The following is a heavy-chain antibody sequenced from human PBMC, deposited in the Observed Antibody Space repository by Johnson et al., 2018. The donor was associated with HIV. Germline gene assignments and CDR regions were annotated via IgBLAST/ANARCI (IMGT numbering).Heavy chain of an antibody. CDR3: ARPAYSGTWTDAFDI. D-gene: IGHD1-26*01. Sequence: VQLVESGGRVVRPGGSLRLSCAASGFTFHDYGMTWVRQAPRKGLEWVSGINWSGSSTDYADSVKGRFTISRDHAKSSLYLQMNSLRAEDTALYYCARPAYSGTWTDAFDIWGQGTMVTVSS. V-gene: IGHV3-20*04. CDR2: INWSGSST. CDR1: GFTFHDYG. J-gene: IGHJ3*02.